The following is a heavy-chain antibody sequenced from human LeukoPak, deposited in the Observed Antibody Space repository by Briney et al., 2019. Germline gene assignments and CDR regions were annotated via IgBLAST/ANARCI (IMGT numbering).Heavy chain of an antibody. CDR1: GGSIRSSSYY. CDR3: ARVEEGYGSGRRENYYYYYMDV. J-gene: IGHJ6*03. D-gene: IGHD3-10*01. CDR2: IYYSGST. Sequence: SETLSLTCTVSGGSIRSSSYYWGWIRQPPGKGLEWIGSIYYSGSTYYNPSLKSRVTISVDTSKNQFSLKLTSVTAADTAAYYCARVEEGYGSGRRENYYYYYMDVWGKGTTVTISS. V-gene: IGHV4-39*07.